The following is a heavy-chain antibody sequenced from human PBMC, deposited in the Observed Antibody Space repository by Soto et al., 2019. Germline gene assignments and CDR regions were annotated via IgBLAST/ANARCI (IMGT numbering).Heavy chain of an antibody. CDR2: ISISSTTI. Sequence: GGCLRLSCAASGFTFNIYNMDWVRQAPGKGLEWVSYISISSTTIFYADSVKGRFTISRDNAKNSLYLQMNSLRAADTAVYYCARWIQLWSHPHQNWFDPWGQGTLVTVSS. CDR1: GFTFNIYN. CDR3: ARWIQLWSHPHQNWFDP. J-gene: IGHJ5*02. D-gene: IGHD5-18*01. V-gene: IGHV3-48*01.